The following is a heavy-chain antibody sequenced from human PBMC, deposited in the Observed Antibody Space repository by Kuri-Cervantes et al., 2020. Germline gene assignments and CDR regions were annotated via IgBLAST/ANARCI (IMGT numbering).Heavy chain of an antibody. CDR1: GYTFTGYY. Sequence: ASVKVSCKASGYTFTGYYIQWVRQAPGQGLEWMGWIHPNSGGTIYAQKFQGRVTMARDTSISTAYMELSSLRSEDTAVYYCATPPTVYYYDSSGYLVYWGQGTLVTVSS. J-gene: IGHJ4*02. CDR2: IHPNSGGT. V-gene: IGHV1-2*02. D-gene: IGHD3-22*01. CDR3: ATPPTVYYYDSSGYLVY.